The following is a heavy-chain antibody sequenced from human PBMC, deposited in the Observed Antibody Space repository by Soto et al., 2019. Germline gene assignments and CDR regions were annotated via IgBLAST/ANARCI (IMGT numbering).Heavy chain of an antibody. J-gene: IGHJ4*02. V-gene: IGHV3-30*03. Sequence: ESGGGVVQPGRSLRLSCAVSGFTVSTFGMHRVRQAPGKGLEWVAVISRDGGTKFYADSVKGRFTISRDNSRNTLFLEMNSLRGDDMAVYYCTGEVASGYWGQGTLVTVSS. CDR1: GFTVSTFG. D-gene: IGHD2-8*02. CDR2: ISRDGGTK. CDR3: TGEVASGY.